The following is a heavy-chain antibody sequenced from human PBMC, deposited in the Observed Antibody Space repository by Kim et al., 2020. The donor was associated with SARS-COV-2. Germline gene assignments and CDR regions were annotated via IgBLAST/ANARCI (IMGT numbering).Heavy chain of an antibody. CDR2: ISSSSSYT. D-gene: IGHD3-22*01. V-gene: IGHV3-11*05. CDR1: GFTFSDYY. Sequence: GWYLRLSCAASGFTFSDYYMSWIRQAPGKGLEWVSYISSSSSYTNYADSVKGRFTISRDNAKNSLYLQMNSLRAEDTAVYYCARDHNTYYYDSSGYYRALTPEYYYYGMDVWGQGATVTVSS. CDR3: ARDHNTYYYDSSGYYRALTPEYYYYGMDV. J-gene: IGHJ6*02.